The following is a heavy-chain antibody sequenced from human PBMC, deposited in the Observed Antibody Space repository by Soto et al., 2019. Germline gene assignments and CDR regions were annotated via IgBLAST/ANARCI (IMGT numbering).Heavy chain of an antibody. CDR1: GFTFDDYA. CDR3: ARDVYPSNWYGMDV. D-gene: IGHD6-13*01. Sequence: GGSLRLSCAASGFTFDDYAMHWVRQAPGKGLEWVSGISGNSGSIGYADSVKGRFIISRDISKNTLYLQMNSLRAEDTAVYYCARDVYPSNWYGMDVWGQGTTVTVSS. V-gene: IGHV3-9*01. J-gene: IGHJ6*02. CDR2: ISGNSGSI.